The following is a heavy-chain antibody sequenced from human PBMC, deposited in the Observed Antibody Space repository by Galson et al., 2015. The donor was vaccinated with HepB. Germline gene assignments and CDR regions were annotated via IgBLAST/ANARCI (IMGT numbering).Heavy chain of an antibody. D-gene: IGHD4-23*01. CDR1: GGTFSSYA. Sequence: SVKVSCKASGGTFSSYAISWVRQAPGQGLEWMGGIIPIFGTANYAQKFQGRVTITADESTSTAYMELSSLRSEDTAVYYCGGSPYGGNSRYWGQGTLVTVSS. CDR3: GGSPYGGNSRY. J-gene: IGHJ4*02. V-gene: IGHV1-69*13. CDR2: IIPIFGTA.